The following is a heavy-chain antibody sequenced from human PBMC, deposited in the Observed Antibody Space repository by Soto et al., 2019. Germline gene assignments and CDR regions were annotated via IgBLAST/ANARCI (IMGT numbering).Heavy chain of an antibody. V-gene: IGHV5-51*01. CDR1: GYSFTSYW. CDR3: ARSIGRWLQEIWFDP. Sequence: GESLKISCKGSGYSFTSYWIGWVRQMPGKGLEWMGIIYPGDSDTRYSPSFQGQVTISADKSISTAYLQWSSLKASDTAMYYCARSIGRWLQEIWFDPWGQGTLVTVSS. J-gene: IGHJ5*02. D-gene: IGHD5-12*01. CDR2: IYPGDSDT.